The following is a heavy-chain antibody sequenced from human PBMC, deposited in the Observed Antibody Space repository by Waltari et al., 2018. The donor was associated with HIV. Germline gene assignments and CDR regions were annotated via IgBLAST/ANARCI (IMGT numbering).Heavy chain of an antibody. J-gene: IGHJ4*02. CDR1: GFTFSSYW. CDR3: AMEHESGSSTYFYAH. V-gene: IGHV3-7*04. Sequence: EVLLVQSGGALVQPGGSLRPSCAASGFTFSSYWMTWVRQAPGKGVGSVSAINQNVSEKYYLDSVKLRFTSSKANTCMVVDRQRNSLSSDYTALYYWAMEHESGSSTYFYAHWGQGARVTVSS. CDR2: INQNVSEK. D-gene: IGHD3-3*01.